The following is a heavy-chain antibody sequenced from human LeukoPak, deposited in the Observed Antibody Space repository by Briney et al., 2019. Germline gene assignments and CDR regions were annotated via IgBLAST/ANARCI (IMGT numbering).Heavy chain of an antibody. CDR2: FSGGAGKT. D-gene: IGHD3-10*01. V-gene: IGHV3-23*01. J-gene: IGHJ4*02. CDR1: GFTFSSYA. Sequence: GGSLRLSRAASGFTFSSYAMSWVRQAPGKRLEWVSSFSGGAGKTYYADSVKGRFTISRDNSQNTVYLQMSSLRAEDTAVYYCAKDQYIYGSSPFDYWGQGTLVTVSS. CDR3: AKDQYIYGSSPFDY.